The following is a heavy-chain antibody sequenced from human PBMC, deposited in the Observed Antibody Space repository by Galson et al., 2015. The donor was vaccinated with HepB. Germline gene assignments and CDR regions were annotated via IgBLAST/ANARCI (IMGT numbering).Heavy chain of an antibody. Sequence: SVKVSCKASGFTFTSSAVQWVRQARGQRLEWIGWIVVGSGNTNYAQKFQERVTITRDMSTSTAYMELSSLRSEDTAVYYCASGARSIDYSDDKNYFDYWGQGTLVTVSS. CDR2: IVVGSGNT. V-gene: IGHV1-58*01. D-gene: IGHD4-17*01. J-gene: IGHJ4*02. CDR3: ASGARSIDYSDDKNYFDY. CDR1: GFTFTSSA.